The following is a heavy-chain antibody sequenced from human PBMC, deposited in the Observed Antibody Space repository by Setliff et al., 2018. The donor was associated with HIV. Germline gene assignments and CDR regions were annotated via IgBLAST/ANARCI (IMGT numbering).Heavy chain of an antibody. Sequence: LSLTCTVSGGSISSYYWSWIRQPAGKGLEWIGRIYTSGSSNYNPSLKSRVTMSVDTSKNQFSLKLSSVTAADTAVYYCARGLELNGLLYYYYYMDVWGKGTTVTVSS. CDR1: GGSISSYY. CDR3: ARGLELNGLLYYYYYMDV. V-gene: IGHV4-4*07. CDR2: IYTSGSS. D-gene: IGHD1-26*01. J-gene: IGHJ6*03.